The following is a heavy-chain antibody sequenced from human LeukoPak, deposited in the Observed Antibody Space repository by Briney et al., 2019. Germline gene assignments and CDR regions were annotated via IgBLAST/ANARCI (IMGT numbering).Heavy chain of an antibody. J-gene: IGHJ6*03. Sequence: GGSLRLSCAASGFTFSRYWMHWVRQAPGKGLVWVSRINSDGNSTNYADSVKGRFTISRDNAKNTLYLEMNSLRAEDTAVYYCARVTDDSSGWIGDYYYMDVWGKGTTVTVSS. CDR1: GFTFSRYW. CDR3: ARVTDDSSGWIGDYYYMDV. CDR2: INSDGNST. D-gene: IGHD6-19*01. V-gene: IGHV3-74*01.